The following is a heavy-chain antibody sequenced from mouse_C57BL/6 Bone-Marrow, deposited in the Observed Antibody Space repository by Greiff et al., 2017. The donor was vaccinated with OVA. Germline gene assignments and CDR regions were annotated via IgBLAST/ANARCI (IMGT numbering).Heavy chain of an antibody. J-gene: IGHJ2*01. CDR2: IYPRSGNT. CDR3: ALGTTVRPYYFDY. Sequence: VQLVESGAELARPGASVKLSCKASGYTFTSYGISWVKQSTGQGLEWIGEIYPRSGNTYYNEKFKGKATLTADKSSSTAYMELRSLTSEDSAVYFCALGTTVRPYYFDYWGQGTTLTVSS. D-gene: IGHD1-1*01. CDR1: GYTFTSYG. V-gene: IGHV1-81*01.